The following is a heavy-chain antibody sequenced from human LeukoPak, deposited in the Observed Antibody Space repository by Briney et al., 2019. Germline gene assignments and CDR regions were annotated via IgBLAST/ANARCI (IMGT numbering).Heavy chain of an antibody. CDR3: ARGGVGGYSYGYEAYYFDY. D-gene: IGHD5-18*01. J-gene: IGHJ4*02. CDR2: IYYSGST. Sequence: SETLSLTCTVSGGSISSYYWSRIRQPPGKGLEWIGYIYYSGSTNYNPSLKSRVTISVDTSKNQFSLKLSSVTAADTAVYYCARGGVGGYSYGYEAYYFDYWGQGTLVTVSS. V-gene: IGHV4-59*01. CDR1: GGSISSYY.